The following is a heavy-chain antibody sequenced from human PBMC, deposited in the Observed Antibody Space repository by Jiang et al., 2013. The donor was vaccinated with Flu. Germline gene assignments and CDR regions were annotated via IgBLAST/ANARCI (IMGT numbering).Heavy chain of an antibody. V-gene: IGHV4-59*08. CDR2: IYYSGST. J-gene: IGHJ5*02. D-gene: IGHD3-3*01. CDR1: GGSISSYY. Sequence: GSGLVKPSETLSLTCTVSGGSISSYYWSWIRQPPGKGLEWIGYIYYSGSTNYNPSLKSRVTISVDTSKNQFSLKLSSVTAADTAVYYCARCRPDFWSGYSTLMGFDPWGQGTLVTVSS. CDR3: ARCRPDFWSGYSTLMGFDP.